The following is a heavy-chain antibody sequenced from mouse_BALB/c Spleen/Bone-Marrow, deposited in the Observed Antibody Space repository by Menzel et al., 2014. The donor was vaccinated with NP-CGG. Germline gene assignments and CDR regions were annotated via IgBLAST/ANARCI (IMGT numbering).Heavy chain of an antibody. CDR2: VNPHNDGT. Sequence: VQLKESGPELVKPGASVKMSCKASGYTFTSYVMHWVKQKPGQGLEWIGYVNPHNDGTKYNEKFKGKATLTSDKSSSTAYMELSSLTSEDSAVYYCARRGRIAEALGYWGQGTTLTVSS. CDR1: GYTFTSYV. D-gene: IGHD6-1*01. J-gene: IGHJ2*01. CDR3: ARRGRIAEALGY. V-gene: IGHV1-14*01.